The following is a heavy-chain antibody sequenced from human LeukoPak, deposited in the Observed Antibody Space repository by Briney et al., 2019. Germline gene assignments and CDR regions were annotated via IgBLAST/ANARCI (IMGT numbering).Heavy chain of an antibody. J-gene: IGHJ4*02. Sequence: ASVKVSCKASGYTFTGYYMHWVRQAPGQRLEWMGWINPNSGGTNYAQKFQGWVTMTRDTSISTAYMELSRLRSDDTAVYYCATVHYGGTPPDYWGQGTLVTVSS. D-gene: IGHD4-23*01. CDR3: ATVHYGGTPPDY. V-gene: IGHV1-2*04. CDR1: GYTFTGYY. CDR2: INPNSGGT.